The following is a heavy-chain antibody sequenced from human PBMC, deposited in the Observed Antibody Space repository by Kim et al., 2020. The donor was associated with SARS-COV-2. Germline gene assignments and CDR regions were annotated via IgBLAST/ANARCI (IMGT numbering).Heavy chain of an antibody. D-gene: IGHD3-16*01. CDR2: EK. CDR3: ARDIRGTWFDP. Sequence: EKNYIDPVKGRITIARDNAKNLLYLQIRALRAEDTAVYYCARDIRGTWFDPWGQGTLVTVSS. J-gene: IGHJ5*02. V-gene: IGHV3-7*01.